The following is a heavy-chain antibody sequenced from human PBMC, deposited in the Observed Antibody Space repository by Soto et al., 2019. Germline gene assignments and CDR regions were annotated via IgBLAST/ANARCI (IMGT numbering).Heavy chain of an antibody. CDR2: ISSSSSTI. CDR1: GFTFCSYS. V-gene: IGHV3-48*01. D-gene: IGHD1-7*01. J-gene: IGHJ3*02. CDR3: ARPAMGITGTTAHHDAFDI. Sequence: HPGGPLRLCCAASGFTFCSYSMNWVRQAPGKGLEWVSYISSSSSTIYYADSVKGRFTISRDNAKNSLYLQMNSLRAEDTAVYYCARPAMGITGTTAHHDAFDIWGQGTMVTVSS.